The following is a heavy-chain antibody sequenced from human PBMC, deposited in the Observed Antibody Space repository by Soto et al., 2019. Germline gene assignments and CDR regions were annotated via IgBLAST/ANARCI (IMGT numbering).Heavy chain of an antibody. CDR3: AKDSGYSGYELGDV. V-gene: IGHV3-23*01. CDR1: GFTFSSYA. Sequence: GGSLRLSCAASGFTFSSYAMSWVRQAPGKGLEWVSAISGSGGSTYYADSVKGRFTISRDNSKNTLYLQMNSLRAEDTAVYYCAKDSGYSGYELGDVWGKGTTVTVSS. D-gene: IGHD5-12*01. J-gene: IGHJ6*04. CDR2: ISGSGGST.